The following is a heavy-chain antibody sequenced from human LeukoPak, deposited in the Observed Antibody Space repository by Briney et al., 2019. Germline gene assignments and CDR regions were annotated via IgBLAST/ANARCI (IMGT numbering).Heavy chain of an antibody. CDR2: ISYDGSNK. V-gene: IGHV3-30*18. J-gene: IGHJ4*02. CDR1: GFTFSSYS. D-gene: IGHD3-10*01. CDR3: AKVTLWFGELLWSAYFDY. Sequence: GRSLRLSCAASGFTFSSYSMHWVRQAPGKGLEWVAVISYDGSNKYYADSVKGRFTISRDNSKNTLYLQMNSLRAEDTAVYYWAKVTLWFGELLWSAYFDYWGQGTLVTVSS.